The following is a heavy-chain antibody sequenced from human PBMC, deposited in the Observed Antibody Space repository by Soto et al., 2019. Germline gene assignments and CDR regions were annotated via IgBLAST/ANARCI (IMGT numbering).Heavy chain of an antibody. V-gene: IGHV3-30-3*01. CDR1: GFTFSSYA. D-gene: IGHD6-19*01. Sequence: QVQLMESGGGVVQPGRSLRLSCAASGFTFSSYAMHWVRQAPGKGLEWVAVISYDGSNKYYADSVKGRFTISRDNSKNTLYLQMNSLRAEDTAVYYCARGGSSGWYFDYWGQGTLVTVSS. J-gene: IGHJ4*02. CDR2: ISYDGSNK. CDR3: ARGGSSGWYFDY.